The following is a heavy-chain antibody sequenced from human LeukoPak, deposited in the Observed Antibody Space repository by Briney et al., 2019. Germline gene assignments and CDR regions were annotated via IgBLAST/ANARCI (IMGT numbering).Heavy chain of an antibody. CDR1: GYTFTGYY. CDR3: GRGGGAGVVVITIPNDAFDI. Sequence: ASVKVSCKASGYTFTGYYMHWVRQAPGQGLEWLGWINPNSGGTNYAQKFQGRVTMTRDTSISTAYMELSRLRFDDTAVYYCGRGGGAGVVVITIPNDAFDIWDQGTMVTVSS. J-gene: IGHJ3*02. D-gene: IGHD2-21*01. V-gene: IGHV1-2*02. CDR2: INPNSGGT.